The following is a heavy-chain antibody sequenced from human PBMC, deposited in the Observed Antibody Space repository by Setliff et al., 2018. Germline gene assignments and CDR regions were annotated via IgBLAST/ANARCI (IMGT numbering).Heavy chain of an antibody. D-gene: IGHD3-3*01. Sequence: SETLSLTCTVYGASFSNYYWGWVRQPPEERLEWIAEFDHSGTTTYNPSLKSRVTISVDTSKNQFSLKLSSVTAADTALFYCARAVTIFGVVTPIYFYYMDVWGKGTTVTVSS. CDR3: ARAVTIFGVVTPIYFYYMDV. CDR1: GASFSNYY. J-gene: IGHJ6*03. V-gene: IGHV4-34*01. CDR2: FDHSGTT.